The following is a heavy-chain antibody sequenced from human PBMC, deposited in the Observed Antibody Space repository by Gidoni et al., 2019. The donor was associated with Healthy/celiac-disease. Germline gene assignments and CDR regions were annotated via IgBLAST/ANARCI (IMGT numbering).Heavy chain of an antibody. CDR3: TTVDGWFDP. J-gene: IGHJ5*02. CDR1: GFTVSNAW. CDR2: IKRKTDGGTT. Sequence: EVQLVESGGGLVKPGGSLRLSCAASGFTVSNAWMNWVRQAPGKGLEWVGRIKRKTDGGTTDYAAPVKGRFTISRDDSKNTLYLQMNSLKTEDTAVYYCTTVDGWFDPWGQGTLVTVSS. V-gene: IGHV3-15*07.